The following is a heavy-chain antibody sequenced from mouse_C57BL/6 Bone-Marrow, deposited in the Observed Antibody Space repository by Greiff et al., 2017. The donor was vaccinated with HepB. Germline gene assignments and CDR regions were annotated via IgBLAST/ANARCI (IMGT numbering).Heavy chain of an antibody. V-gene: IGHV1-82*01. Sequence: QVQLQQSGPELVKPGASVKISCKASGYAFSSSWMNWVKQRPGKGLEWIGRIYPGDGDTNYNGKFKGKATLTADKSSSTAYMQLSSLTSEDSAVYFCARRAGWLRIYYAMDYWGQGTSVTVSS. CDR2: IYPGDGDT. CDR3: ARRAGWLRIYYAMDY. CDR1: GYAFSSSW. D-gene: IGHD2-3*01. J-gene: IGHJ4*01.